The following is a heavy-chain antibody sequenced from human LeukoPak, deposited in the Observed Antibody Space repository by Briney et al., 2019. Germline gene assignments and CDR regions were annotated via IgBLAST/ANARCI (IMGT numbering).Heavy chain of an antibody. D-gene: IGHD6-13*01. CDR3: AILGGYSSSNRFDP. V-gene: IGHV1-24*01. Sequence: GASVKVSCKVSGYTLTELSMHWVRQAPGKGLEWMGGFDPEDGETIYAQKFQGRVTMTEDTSTDTAYMELSSLRSEDTAVYYCAILGGYSSSNRFDPWGQGTLVTVSS. CDR2: FDPEDGET. J-gene: IGHJ5*02. CDR1: GYTLTELS.